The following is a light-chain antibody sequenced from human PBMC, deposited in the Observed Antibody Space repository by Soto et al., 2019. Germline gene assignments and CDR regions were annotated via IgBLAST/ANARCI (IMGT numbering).Light chain of an antibody. Sequence: QSVLTQPASVSGSPGQSITVSCTGTRNDVGHYDYVSWYQHHPGKAPKLIIYDVYSRPSGVSNRFPGSKSGNTASLVISGLQAEDEADYYCNSYTSDHPRFYLFGTGTKLTVL. J-gene: IGLJ1*01. CDR2: DVY. CDR1: RNDVGHYDY. V-gene: IGLV2-14*03. CDR3: NSYTSDHPRFYL.